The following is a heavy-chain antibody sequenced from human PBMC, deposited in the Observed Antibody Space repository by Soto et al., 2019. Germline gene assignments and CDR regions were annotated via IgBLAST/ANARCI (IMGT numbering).Heavy chain of an antibody. D-gene: IGHD5-18*01. CDR1: GFTFSDYY. V-gene: IGHV3-11*06. J-gene: IGHJ4*02. CDR2: ISSSSSYT. Sequence: PGGSLRLSCAASGFTFSDYYMSWIRQAPGKGLEWVSYISSSSSYTNYADSVKGRFTISRDNAKNSLYLQMNSLRAEDTAVYYCARVGGYSYVRALDYWGQGTLVTVSS. CDR3: ARVGGYSYVRALDY.